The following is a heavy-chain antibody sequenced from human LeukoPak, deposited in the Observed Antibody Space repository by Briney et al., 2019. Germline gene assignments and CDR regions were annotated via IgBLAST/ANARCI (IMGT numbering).Heavy chain of an antibody. CDR1: GFNFGNYW. CDR3: VRDWDHFDFDS. J-gene: IGHJ5*01. Sequence: GGSLRLSCAASGFNFGNYWMPWVRQAPGKGLVWVSRIKGDGSHTIYADSVKGRFTISRDNAKNTLYLQMKSLRAEDTAVYYCVRDWDHFDFDSWGQGTLVTVS. V-gene: IGHV3-74*01. D-gene: IGHD3-9*01. CDR2: IKGDGSHT.